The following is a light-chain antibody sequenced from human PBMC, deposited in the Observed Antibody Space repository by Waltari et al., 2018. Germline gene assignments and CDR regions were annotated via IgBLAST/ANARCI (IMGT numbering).Light chain of an antibody. CDR3: QQSYSTSVYT. CDR1: QSISSY. J-gene: IGKJ2*01. V-gene: IGKV1-39*01. CDR2: AAS. Sequence: DIQMSESRSSLSASVGDRGTSTCRASQSISSYLNWYQQKPGKAPKLLIYAASSLQSGVPSRFSGSGSGTDFTLTISSLQPEDFATYYCQQSYSTSVYTFGQGTKLEI.